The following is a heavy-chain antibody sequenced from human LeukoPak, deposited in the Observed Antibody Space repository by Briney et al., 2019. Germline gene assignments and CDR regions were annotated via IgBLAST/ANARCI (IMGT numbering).Heavy chain of an antibody. V-gene: IGHV3-66*01. Sequence: PGGSLRLSCAASGFTVSSNYMSWVRQAPGKGLEWVSVIYSGGSTYYADSVKGRFTISRDNSKNTLYPQMNSLRAEDTAVYYCARSGTYGDGAFDIWGQGTMVTVSS. J-gene: IGHJ3*02. CDR2: IYSGGST. D-gene: IGHD4-17*01. CDR1: GFTVSSNY. CDR3: ARSGTYGDGAFDI.